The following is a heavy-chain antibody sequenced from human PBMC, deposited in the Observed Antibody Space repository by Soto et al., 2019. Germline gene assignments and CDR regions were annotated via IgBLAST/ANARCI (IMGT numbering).Heavy chain of an antibody. CDR1: GYTFTSYG. CDR3: ARDTGIAAPPREAPFDP. Sequence: ASVKVSCKASGYTFTSYGISWVRQAPGQGLEWMGWISAYNGNTNYAQKLQGRVTMTTDTSTSTAYMELRSLRSDDTAVYYCARDTGIAAPPREAPFDPWGQGTLVTVSS. V-gene: IGHV1-18*01. J-gene: IGHJ5*02. CDR2: ISAYNGNT. D-gene: IGHD6-13*01.